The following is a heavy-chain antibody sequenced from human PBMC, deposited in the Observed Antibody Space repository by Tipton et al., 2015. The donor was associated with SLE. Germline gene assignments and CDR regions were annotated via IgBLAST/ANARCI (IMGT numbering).Heavy chain of an antibody. Sequence: SLRLSCVASGFAFVDYAMTWVRQPPGKGLEWVSSVSSRGGTTYYADSVKGRFTISRDNAKNSLYLQMSSLRAEDTAVYYCALSVTTIEYWGQGTLVTVSS. CDR3: ALSVTTIEY. CDR1: GFAFVDYA. D-gene: IGHD4-11*01. CDR2: VSSRGGTT. J-gene: IGHJ4*02. V-gene: IGHV3-23*01.